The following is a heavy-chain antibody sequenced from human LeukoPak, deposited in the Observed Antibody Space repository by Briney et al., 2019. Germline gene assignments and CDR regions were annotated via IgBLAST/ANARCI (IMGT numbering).Heavy chain of an antibody. V-gene: IGHV1-24*01. J-gene: IGHJ4*02. CDR2: FDPEDGET. CDR1: GYTLTELS. D-gene: IGHD3-22*01. Sequence: ASVKVSCKVSGYTLTELSMHWVRQAPGKGLEWMGGFDPEDGETIYAQKFQGRVTMTTDTSTSTAYMELRSLRSDDTAVYYCARENRGAPPLQIAQPNAEAGYYDSSGYYYSKAFDYWGQGTLVTVSS. CDR3: ARENRGAPPLQIAQPNAEAGYYDSSGYYYSKAFDY.